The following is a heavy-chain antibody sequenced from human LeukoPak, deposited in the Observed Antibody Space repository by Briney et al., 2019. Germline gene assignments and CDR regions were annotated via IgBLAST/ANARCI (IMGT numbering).Heavy chain of an antibody. V-gene: IGHV3-23*01. J-gene: IGHJ4*02. Sequence: GESLRLSCAASGFTFKNFAMTWVRQAPGKGLEWVSTISATGGGAYYADSVKGRFTISRDNSKDTLSLQMNTLRAEDTAVYYCAKDVRRAEYCSGTTCYTSSFDYWGQGTLVTVSS. CDR1: GFTFKNFA. CDR2: ISATGGGA. D-gene: IGHD2-2*02. CDR3: AKDVRRAEYCSGTTCYTSSFDY.